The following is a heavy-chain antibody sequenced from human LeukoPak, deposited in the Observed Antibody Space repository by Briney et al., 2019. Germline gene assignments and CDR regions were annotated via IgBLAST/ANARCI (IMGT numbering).Heavy chain of an antibody. J-gene: IGHJ3*02. CDR3: ARDSLKDAFDI. CDR2: IYYSGST. Sequence: RPSETLSLTCTVSGGSISSYYWSWIRQPPGKGLEWIGYIYYSGSTNYNPSLKSRVTIPVDTSKNQFSLKLSSVTAADTAVYYCARDSLKDAFDIWGQGTMVTVSS. V-gene: IGHV4-59*01. CDR1: GGSISSYY.